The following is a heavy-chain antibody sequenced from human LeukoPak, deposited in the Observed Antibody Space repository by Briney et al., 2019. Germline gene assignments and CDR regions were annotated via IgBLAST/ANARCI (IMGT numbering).Heavy chain of an antibody. V-gene: IGHV3-48*01. CDR3: ASWAGTAAGFSGPFDY. J-gene: IGHJ4*02. Sequence: QPGGSLRLSCAASGFTFSRQSMNWVRLAPGKGLEWLSHISIASTTYYADSVKGRFTISRDNARNSVFLQMASLRAEDTGVYYCASWAGTAAGFSGPFDYWGLGTLVTVSS. CDR1: GFTFSRQS. CDR2: ISIASTT. D-gene: IGHD6-13*01.